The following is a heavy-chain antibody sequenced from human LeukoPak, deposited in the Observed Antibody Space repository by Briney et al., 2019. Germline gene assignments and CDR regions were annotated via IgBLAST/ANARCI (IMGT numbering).Heavy chain of an antibody. CDR2: INPSGST. CDR1: GGSFSGNY. Sequence: SETLSLTCAVYGGSFSGNYWSWIRQPPGKGLEWIGEINPSGSTNYNPSLMSRVTISVDTSKNQFSLNLSSVTAADTAMYYCARGRPGYSSSWYSTWGQGTLVTVSS. J-gene: IGHJ4*02. CDR3: ARGRPGYSSSWYST. V-gene: IGHV4-34*01. D-gene: IGHD6-13*01.